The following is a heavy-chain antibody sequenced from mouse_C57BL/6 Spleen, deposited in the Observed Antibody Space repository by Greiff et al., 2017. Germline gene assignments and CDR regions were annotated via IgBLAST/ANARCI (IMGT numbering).Heavy chain of an antibody. CDR3: ARLEGRDWYFDF. CDR1: GYAFSSYW. V-gene: IGHV1-80*01. D-gene: IGHD3-3*01. J-gene: IGHJ1*03. Sequence: VQLQQSGAELVKPGASVKISCKASGYAFSSYWMNWVKQRPGTGLEWIGQIYPGDGDTNYNGKFKGKATLTADKSSSTAYMQLSSLTSEDSAVYFCARLEGRDWYFDFWGTGTTVTVSA. CDR2: IYPGDGDT.